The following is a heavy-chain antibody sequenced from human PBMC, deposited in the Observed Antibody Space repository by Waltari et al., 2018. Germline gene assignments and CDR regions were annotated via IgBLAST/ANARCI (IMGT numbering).Heavy chain of an antibody. J-gene: IGHJ5*02. CDR2: ISSDGSNK. D-gene: IGHD1-26*01. V-gene: IGHV3-30*18. CDR1: GYPFHNYG. CDR3: AKAGGIHNYPLDP. Sequence: QVEESGGGVVRPGGSLRLSCVASGYPFHNYGMHWVRQAPGKGLEWLAVISSDGSNKYYEDSVKGRFTVSRDNSKNSVYLQMNSLRPEDTALYFCAKAGGIHNYPLDPWGQGTLVTVSS.